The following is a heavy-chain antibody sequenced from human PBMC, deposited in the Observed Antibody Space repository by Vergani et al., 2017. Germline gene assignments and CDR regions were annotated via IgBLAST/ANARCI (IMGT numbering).Heavy chain of an antibody. Sequence: QVQLVQSGSEVRKPGASVKVSCPVSVYSLSELTLHWVRQAPGKGLEWMGVFDTEHGEVTFAHHIQGRVTMTEDRSTDTAYMELSSLRPEDTALYYCAIVTDYDDSSGYYLDYWGQGTLVTVSS. CDR3: AIVTDYDDSSGYYLDY. CDR1: VYSLSELT. CDR2: FDTEHGEV. D-gene: IGHD3-22*01. V-gene: IGHV1-24*01. J-gene: IGHJ4*02.